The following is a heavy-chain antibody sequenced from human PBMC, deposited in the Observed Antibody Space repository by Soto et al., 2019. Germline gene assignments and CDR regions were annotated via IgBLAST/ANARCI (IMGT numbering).Heavy chain of an antibody. J-gene: IGHJ5*01. V-gene: IGHV4-34*01. CDR1: NGSFMGYY. D-gene: IGHD4-4*01. CDR3: ATHNYARSYTLSLHDALPISDS. CDR2: INHFGSP. Sequence: GVYNGSFMGYYWTWVRQPPGKGLEWIGEINHFGSPNYNPSLKSRVAISTVPSNHQFSLSLRSLTAAVTVVYSAATHNYARSYTLSLHDALPISDS.